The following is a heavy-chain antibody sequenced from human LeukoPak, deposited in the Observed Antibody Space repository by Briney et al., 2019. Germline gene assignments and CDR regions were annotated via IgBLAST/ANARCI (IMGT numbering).Heavy chain of an antibody. J-gene: IGHJ4*02. CDR1: GFTFSSYG. Sequence: GGSLRLSCAASGFTFSSYGMHWVRQAPGKGLEWVAVIWYDGSNKYYADSAKGRFTISRDNSKNTLYLQMNSLRAEDTAVYYCARARVAGSLDYWGQGTLVTVSS. CDR3: ARARVAGSLDY. V-gene: IGHV3-33*01. CDR2: IWYDGSNK. D-gene: IGHD6-19*01.